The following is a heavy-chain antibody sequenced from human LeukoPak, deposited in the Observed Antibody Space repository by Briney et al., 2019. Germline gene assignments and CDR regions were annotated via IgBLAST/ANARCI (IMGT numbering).Heavy chain of an antibody. CDR2: IIPIFGTA. V-gene: IGHV1-69*01. CDR1: GGTFSSYA. CDR3: ARGGGSGSYNYFDY. Sequence: SVKVSCKASGGTFSSYAISWVRQAPGQGLEWMGGIIPIFGTANYAQKFQGRVTITADESTSTAYMELSSLRSEDTAVYYCARGGGSGSYNYFDYWGQGTLVTVSS. D-gene: IGHD3-10*01. J-gene: IGHJ4*02.